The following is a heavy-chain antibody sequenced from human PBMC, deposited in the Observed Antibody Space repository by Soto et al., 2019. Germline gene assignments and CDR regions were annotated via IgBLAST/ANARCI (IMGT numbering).Heavy chain of an antibody. Sequence: QVQLVQSGAEVKKPGASVKVSCKASGYTFTNYDINWVRRATGQGLEWMGWMNPNSGNTGYAQKFQGRVTMTRNTSISTAYMELSSLRSEDTAVYYCARAVRIAVAAPSITYYLDYWGQGSLVTVSS. V-gene: IGHV1-8*01. CDR3: ARAVRIAVAAPSITYYLDY. CDR1: GYTFTNYD. CDR2: MNPNSGNT. D-gene: IGHD6-19*01. J-gene: IGHJ4*02.